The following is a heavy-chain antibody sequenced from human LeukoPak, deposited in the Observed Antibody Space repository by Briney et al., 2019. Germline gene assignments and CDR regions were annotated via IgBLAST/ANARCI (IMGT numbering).Heavy chain of an antibody. CDR2: ISPTGDII. D-gene: IGHD3-16*01. J-gene: IGHJ4*02. V-gene: IGHV3-11*01. CDR3: TREHWAAPDH. Sequence: TGGSLRLSCAASGFTFGVYYMTWIRQAPGRGLEPLSFISPTGDIIKYVDSVKGRFTISRDNAKSSMYLEMNSLRAEDTAVYYCTREHWAAPDHWGQGTLVTVSP. CDR1: GFTFGVYY.